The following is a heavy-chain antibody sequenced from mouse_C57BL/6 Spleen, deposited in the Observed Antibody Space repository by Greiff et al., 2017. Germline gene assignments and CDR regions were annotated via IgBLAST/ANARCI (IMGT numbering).Heavy chain of an antibody. CDR2: IYPGDGDT. CDR3: AREERYYGFFYFDY. J-gene: IGHJ2*01. Sequence: VQLQQSGAELVKPGASVKISCKASGYAFSSYWMNWVKQRPGKGLEWIGQIYPGDGDTNYNGKFKGKATLTADKSSSTAYMQLSSLTSEDSAVYFCAREERYYGFFYFDYWGQGTTLTVSS. V-gene: IGHV1-80*01. CDR1: GYAFSSYW. D-gene: IGHD1-1*01.